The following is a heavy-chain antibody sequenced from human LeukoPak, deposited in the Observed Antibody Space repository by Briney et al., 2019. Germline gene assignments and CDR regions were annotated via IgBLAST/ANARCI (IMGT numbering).Heavy chain of an antibody. Sequence: SETLSLTCAVYGGSFSGYYWSWIRQPPGKGLEWIGEINHSGSTNYNPSLKSRVTISVDTSKNQFSLKLSSVTAADTAVYYCARAPLLWSGGGRLRRGLYFDYWGQGTLVTVSS. J-gene: IGHJ4*02. CDR2: INHSGST. D-gene: IGHD3-3*01. CDR3: ARAPLLWSGGGRLRRGLYFDY. V-gene: IGHV4-34*01. CDR1: GGSFSGYY.